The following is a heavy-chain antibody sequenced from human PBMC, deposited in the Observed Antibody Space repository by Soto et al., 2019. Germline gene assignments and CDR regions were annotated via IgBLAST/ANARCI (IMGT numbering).Heavy chain of an antibody. Sequence: SETLSLTCTVSGGSISSYYWGWIRQPPGKGLEWIGSVYHSGSTYYNPSLKSRVTTSVDTSKNQFSLKLNSVTAADTAVYYCASRTSGWYFDYWGQGTLVTVSS. J-gene: IGHJ4*02. V-gene: IGHV4-39*01. CDR2: VYHSGST. CDR1: GGSISSYY. CDR3: ASRTSGWYFDY. D-gene: IGHD6-19*01.